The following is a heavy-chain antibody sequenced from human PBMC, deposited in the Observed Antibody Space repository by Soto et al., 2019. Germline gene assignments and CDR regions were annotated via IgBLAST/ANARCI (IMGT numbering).Heavy chain of an antibody. Sequence: SETLSLTCTVSGGSISSYYWSWIRQPPGKGLEWIGYIYYSGSTNYNPSLKSRVTISVDRSKNQFSLKLNSVTAADTAVYYCARQIGYCSSTSCYAPFDYWGQGTLVTVSS. CDR3: ARQIGYCSSTSCYAPFDY. CDR1: GGSISSYY. J-gene: IGHJ4*02. D-gene: IGHD2-2*03. V-gene: IGHV4-59*08. CDR2: IYYSGST.